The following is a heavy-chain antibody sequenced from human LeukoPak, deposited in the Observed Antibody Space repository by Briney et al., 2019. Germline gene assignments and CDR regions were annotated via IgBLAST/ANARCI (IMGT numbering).Heavy chain of an antibody. CDR2: IDPSDSYT. Sequence: GESLRISCKGSGYSFTSYWISWVRQMPGKGLEWMGRIDPSDSYTNYSPSFQGHVTISADKSISTAYLQWSSLKASDTAMYYCATCAKFFGRTSCFFDYWGQGPLVTVS. V-gene: IGHV5-10-1*01. CDR1: GYSFTSYW. D-gene: IGHD2-2*01. CDR3: ATCAKFFGRTSCFFDY. J-gene: IGHJ4*02.